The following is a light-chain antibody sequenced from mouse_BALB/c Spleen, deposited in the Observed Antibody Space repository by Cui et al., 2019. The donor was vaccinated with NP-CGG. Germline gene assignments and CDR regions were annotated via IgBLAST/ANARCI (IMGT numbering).Light chain of an antibody. CDR2: GTN. Sequence: HAVATSQSTLTTSPGETVTLTCRSSTGAVTTSNYANWVQDKPDHLFTGLIGGTNNRAPGVPARFSGSLIGDKAALTITGAQTDDEAIYFCALWYSNHWVFGGGTKLTVL. V-gene: IGLV1*01. J-gene: IGLJ1*01. CDR1: TGAVTTSNY. CDR3: ALWYSNHWV.